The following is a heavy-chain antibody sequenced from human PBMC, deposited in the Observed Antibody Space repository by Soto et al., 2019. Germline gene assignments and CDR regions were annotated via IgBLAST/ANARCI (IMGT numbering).Heavy chain of an antibody. V-gene: IGHV3-21*01. CDR3: ARDPDADAFDI. J-gene: IGHJ3*02. CDR1: GFTFSSYS. CDR2: ISSSSSYI. Sequence: EVQLVESGGGLVKPGGSLRLSCAASGFTFSSYSMNWVRQAPGKGLEWCSSISSSSSYIYYADSVKGLFTISRDNAKNSLYLQMNSLRAEDTAVYYCARDPDADAFDIWGQGTMVTVSS.